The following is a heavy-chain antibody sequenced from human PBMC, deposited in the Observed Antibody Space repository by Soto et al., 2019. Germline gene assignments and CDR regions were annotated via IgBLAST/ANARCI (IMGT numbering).Heavy chain of an antibody. J-gene: IGHJ4*02. V-gene: IGHV1-18*04. CDR3: ARSIYCGGDCYYFDY. D-gene: IGHD2-21*02. CDR1: GYTFTSYG. Sequence: ASVKVSCKASGYTFTSYGISWVRQAPGQGLEWMGWISAYNGNTNYAQKLQGRVTTTTDTSTSTAYMELRSLRSDDTAVYYCARSIYCGGDCYYFDYWGQGTLVTVSS. CDR2: ISAYNGNT.